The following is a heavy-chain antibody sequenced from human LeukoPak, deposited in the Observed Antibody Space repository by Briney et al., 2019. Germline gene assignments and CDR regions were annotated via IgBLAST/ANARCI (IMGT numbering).Heavy chain of an antibody. V-gene: IGHV3-23*01. D-gene: IGHD2-15*01. CDR2: ILSGGDTT. CDR3: AKSEVVVVVAATRTPYYFDY. J-gene: IGHJ4*02. CDR1: GFIFSSYA. Sequence: PGGSLRLSCAASGFIFSSYAMTWVRQAPGKGLEWVSSILSGGDTTSYADSVRGRFTISRDNSRNTLYLQMNSLRAEDTAVYYCAKSEVVVVVAATRTPYYFDYWGQGTLVTVSS.